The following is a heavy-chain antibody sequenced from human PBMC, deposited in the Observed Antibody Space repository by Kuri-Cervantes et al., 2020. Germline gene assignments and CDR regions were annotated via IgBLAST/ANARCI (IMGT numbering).Heavy chain of an antibody. CDR1: GGSIRNYY. CDR2: IYYSGST. Sequence: SETLSLTCTVSGGSIRNYYWTWIRQHPGKGLEWLGYIYYSGSTNYNLSLKSRVNISVDTSKNQFSLKLSIVAAADTAVYYCARVWYYNFWSGYHNPPINWFDPWGQGTLVTVSS. J-gene: IGHJ5*02. V-gene: IGHV4-59*01. D-gene: IGHD3-3*01. CDR3: ARVWYYNFWSGYHNPPINWFDP.